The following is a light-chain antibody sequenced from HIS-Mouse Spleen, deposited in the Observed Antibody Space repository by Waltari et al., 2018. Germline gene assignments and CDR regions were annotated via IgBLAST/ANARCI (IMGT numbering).Light chain of an antibody. J-gene: IGLJ3*02. V-gene: IGLV2-23*01. CDR3: CSYAGSSWV. CDR1: SSDVGSYNL. Sequence: QSALTKPASVSGSPGQSITISCPGTSSDVGSYNLVSWYQQHPGKAPKLMIYEGSKRPSGVSNRFSGSKSGNTASLTISGLQAEDEADYYCCSYAGSSWVFGGGTKLTVL. CDR2: EGS.